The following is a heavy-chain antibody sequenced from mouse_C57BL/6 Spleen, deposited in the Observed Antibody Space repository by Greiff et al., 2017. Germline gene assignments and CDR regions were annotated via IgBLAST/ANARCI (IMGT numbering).Heavy chain of an antibody. D-gene: IGHD3-2*02. J-gene: IGHJ2*01. Sequence: EVQGVESGGGLVKPGGSLKLSCAASGFTFSSYTMSWVRQTPEKRLEWVATISGGGGNTYYPDSVKGRFTISRDNAKNTLYLQMSSLRSEDTALYYGARLDSSGYVYFDYWGQGTTLTVSS. CDR3: ARLDSSGYVYFDY. CDR1: GFTFSSYT. V-gene: IGHV5-9*01. CDR2: ISGGGGNT.